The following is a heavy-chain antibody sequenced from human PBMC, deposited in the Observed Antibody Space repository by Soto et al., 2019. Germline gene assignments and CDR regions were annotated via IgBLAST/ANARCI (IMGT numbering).Heavy chain of an antibody. CDR2: IYYSGST. CDR1: GGSISSSGYY. Sequence: PSETLSLTCTVSGGSISSSGYYWNWIRQHPGKGLEWIGYIYYSGSTYYNPSLKSRIIISVDTSKNQFSLKLSSVTAADTAVYYCARERYSSGWYSNWFDPWGQGTLVTVSS. D-gene: IGHD6-19*01. V-gene: IGHV4-31*03. J-gene: IGHJ5*02. CDR3: ARERYSSGWYSNWFDP.